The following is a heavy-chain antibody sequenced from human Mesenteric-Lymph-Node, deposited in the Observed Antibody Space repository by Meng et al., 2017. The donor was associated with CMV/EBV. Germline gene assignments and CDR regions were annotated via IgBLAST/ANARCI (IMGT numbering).Heavy chain of an antibody. Sequence: GESLKISCAASGFTFSLYPMHWVRQAPGKGLDWVAVISYDVNRKHYLDSVKGRFTISRDNSRNTLYLQMNSLRAEDTAVYYCAKGTRFGGSFNRDSYWGQGTLVTVSS. D-gene: IGHD1-26*01. CDR2: ISYDVNRK. V-gene: IGHV3-30*04. J-gene: IGHJ4*02. CDR1: GFTFSLYP. CDR3: AKGTRFGGSFNRDSY.